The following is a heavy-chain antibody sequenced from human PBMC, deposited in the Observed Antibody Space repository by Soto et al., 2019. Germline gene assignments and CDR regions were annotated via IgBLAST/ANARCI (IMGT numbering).Heavy chain of an antibody. CDR3: ARGAWGSIHDH. V-gene: IGHV3-23*01. CDR2: ISGSGDAT. J-gene: IGHJ4*02. D-gene: IGHD3-16*01. CDR1: GFTFSSYG. Sequence: EVQLLESGGGLVQPGGSLRLSCGASGFTFSSYGMSWVRQGPGKGLEWVADISGSGDATHYADSVKGHFTISRDNYKNTLFLQMNSLRAEDTAIYYCARGAWGSIHDHWGQGTLVIVSS.